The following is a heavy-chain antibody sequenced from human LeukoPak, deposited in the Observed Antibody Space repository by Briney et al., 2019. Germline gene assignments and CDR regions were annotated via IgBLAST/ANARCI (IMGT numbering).Heavy chain of an antibody. V-gene: IGHV3-23*01. CDR2: ISGGGDSA. D-gene: IGHD6-19*01. Sequence: PGGSLRLSCAASGFTFSNYAMNWVRQAPGKGLGWVSTISGGGDSAYYADSVKGRFTISRDNSRNTLYLQMNSVRAEDTAVYYCAKDLSSGWYVSDYWGQGTLVTVSS. J-gene: IGHJ4*02. CDR1: GFTFSNYA. CDR3: AKDLSSGWYVSDY.